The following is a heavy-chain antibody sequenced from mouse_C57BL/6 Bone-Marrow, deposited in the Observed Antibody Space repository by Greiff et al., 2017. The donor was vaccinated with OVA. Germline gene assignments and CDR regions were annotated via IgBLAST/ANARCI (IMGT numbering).Heavy chain of an antibody. J-gene: IGHJ3*01. V-gene: IGHV1-55*01. CDR2: IYPGSGST. D-gene: IGHD1-1*01. Sequence: QVQLQQPGAELVKPGASVKMSCKASGYTFTSYWITWVKQRPGQGLEWIGDIYPGSGSTNYNEKFKSKATLTVDTSSSTAYMQLSSLTSVDSAVYYCAIEYYYGSSYWFAYWGQGTLVTVSA. CDR1: GYTFTSYW. CDR3: AIEYYYGSSYWFAY.